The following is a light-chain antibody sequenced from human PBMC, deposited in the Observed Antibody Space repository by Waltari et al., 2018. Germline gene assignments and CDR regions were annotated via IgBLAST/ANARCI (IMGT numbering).Light chain of an antibody. J-gene: IGKJ1*01. CDR1: QSVGRP. CDR3: QHYVRLPAT. Sequence: EIVLTQSPGTLSLSPGESATLSCRASQSVGRPLAWYQLKPGQAPRLLIYGASTRATGTPDRFSGSGSGTDFSLTISRLEPEDFAVYFCQHYVRLPATFGQGTRVEV. CDR2: GAS. V-gene: IGKV3-20*01.